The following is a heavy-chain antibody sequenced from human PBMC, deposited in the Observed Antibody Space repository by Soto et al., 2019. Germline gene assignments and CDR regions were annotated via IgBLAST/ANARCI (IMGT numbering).Heavy chain of an antibody. D-gene: IGHD3-3*02. Sequence: QITLKESGPALVKPTQTLTLTCSFSGFSFSSSGVGVGWIRQPPGKALEWLALVYWDDDRWFSPSLQSRLTVTKDTSKSQVVLTWTNVAPVDTATYYCAYRSVYWHFQNCNGSYAMDVWGQGSTVTVS. CDR2: VYWDDDR. J-gene: IGHJ6*01. CDR1: GFSFSSSGVG. V-gene: IGHV2-5*02. CDR3: AYRSVYWHFQNCNGSYAMDV.